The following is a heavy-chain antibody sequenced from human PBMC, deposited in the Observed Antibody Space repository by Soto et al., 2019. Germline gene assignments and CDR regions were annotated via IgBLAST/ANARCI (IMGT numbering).Heavy chain of an antibody. CDR1: AVTFTNYA. J-gene: IGHJ6*02. V-gene: IGHV1-69*12. D-gene: IGHD2-15*01. CDR3: ARERSVGYCITSTCPKPFYYSAMDV. Sequence: QVQLVQSGAEVQKPGSSLKVSCKASAVTFTNYAFSWVRQAPGQGPEWMGGISPIFGTPDYAQKFQGRVIITADVSTITVSMELNSLRSDDTAVYYCARERSVGYCITSTCPKPFYYSAMDVWGQGTTVTVSS. CDR2: ISPIFGTP.